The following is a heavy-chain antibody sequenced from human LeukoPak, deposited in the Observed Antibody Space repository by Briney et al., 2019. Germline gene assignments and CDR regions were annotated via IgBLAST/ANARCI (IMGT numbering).Heavy chain of an antibody. J-gene: IGHJ4*02. CDR3: ARDGGSGNPGADY. CDR2: INPDGSEK. V-gene: IGHV3-7*01. D-gene: IGHD4-23*01. Sequence: PGGSLRLSCAASGFTFGNYWMTWVRQAPGKGPEWVANINPDGSEKYYVDSVKGRFTISRDNAENPLYLQMNCLRAEDTALYYCARDGGSGNPGADYWGQGTLVTVSS. CDR1: GFTFGNYW.